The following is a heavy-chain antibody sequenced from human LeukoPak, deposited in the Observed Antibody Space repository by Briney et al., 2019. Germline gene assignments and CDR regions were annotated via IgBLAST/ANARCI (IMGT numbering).Heavy chain of an antibody. J-gene: IGHJ4*02. CDR2: ISGSGGST. CDR3: ARDSRFTMPFDY. Sequence: QPGGSLRLSCAASGFTFSSYSMNWVRQAPGKGLEWVSAISGSGGSTYYADSVKGRFTISRDNSKNTLYLQMNSLRAEDTAVYYCARDSRFTMPFDYWGQGTLVTVSS. D-gene: IGHD3-3*01. CDR1: GFTFSSYS. V-gene: IGHV3-23*01.